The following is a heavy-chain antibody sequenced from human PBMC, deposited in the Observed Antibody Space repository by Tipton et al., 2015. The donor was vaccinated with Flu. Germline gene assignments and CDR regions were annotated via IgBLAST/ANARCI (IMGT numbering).Heavy chain of an antibody. D-gene: IGHD2-21*02. CDR3: VRFSGGGDRAAFDI. Sequence: QLVQSGAELKKPGASVRVSCKASGYTFVVYYLHWVRRAPGQGLEWMGWVSPDSGGATKVAQNFQGRVTLTRDTSISTVYMDLSSLTSEDTAVYYCVRFSGGGDRAAFDIWSQGTVVTVSS. CDR1: GYTFVVYY. J-gene: IGHJ3*02. CDR2: VSPDSGGAT. V-gene: IGHV1-2*02.